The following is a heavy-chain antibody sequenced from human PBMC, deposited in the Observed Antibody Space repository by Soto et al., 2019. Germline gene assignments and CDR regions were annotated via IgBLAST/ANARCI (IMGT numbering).Heavy chain of an antibody. V-gene: IGHV4-59*01. CDR1: GDSSSSYY. CDR2: VYYSGNT. Sequence: SETLSLTSTVSGDSSSSYYWSWIRQPPGKGLEYIGYVYYSGNTNYNPSLKSRVTISLGTSKNQFSLRLTSVTAADTAVYYCARLVPGGSVDYWGQGTLVTVSS. D-gene: IGHD2-15*01. J-gene: IGHJ4*02. CDR3: ARLVPGGSVDY.